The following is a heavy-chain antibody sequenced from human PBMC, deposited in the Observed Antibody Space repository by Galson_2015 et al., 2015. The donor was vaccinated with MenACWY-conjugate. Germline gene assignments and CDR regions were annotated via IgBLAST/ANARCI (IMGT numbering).Heavy chain of an antibody. V-gene: IGHV3-23*01. CDR1: GFTFTNYA. CDR3: AKANSGGICTSGWACWFDP. J-gene: IGHJ5*02. CDR2: IGGSSTT. D-gene: IGHD2-15*01. Sequence: SLRLSCAASGFTFTNYAMNWVRQAPGKGLEWVSSIGGSSTTYYADSMKGRFTISRDNSKSMVYLQMNSLRAEDTAIYYCAKANSGGICTSGWACWFDPWGQGSLVIVSS.